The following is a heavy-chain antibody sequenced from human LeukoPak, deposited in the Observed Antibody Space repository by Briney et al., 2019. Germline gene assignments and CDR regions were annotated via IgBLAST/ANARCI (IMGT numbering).Heavy chain of an antibody. D-gene: IGHD3-22*01. CDR2: ISSSSSYI. Sequence: GGSLRLSCAASGFTFSSYAMNWVRQAPGKGLEWVSSISSSSSYIYYADSVKGRFTISRDNAKNSLYLQMNSLRAEDTAVYYCAREKEAPGVRVVVIRYYYYMDVWGKGTTVTVSS. CDR3: AREKEAPGVRVVVIRYYYYMDV. CDR1: GFTFSSYA. J-gene: IGHJ6*03. V-gene: IGHV3-21*01.